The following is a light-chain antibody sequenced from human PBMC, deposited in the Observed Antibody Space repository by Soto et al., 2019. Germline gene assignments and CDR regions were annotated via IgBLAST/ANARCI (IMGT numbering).Light chain of an antibody. CDR1: SSDIGAYNY. V-gene: IGLV2-14*01. CDR3: CSFTASSTLV. J-gene: IGLJ1*01. Sequence: QSVLTQPASVPGSPGQSITISCTGTSSDIGAYNYVSWYQQSPGKAPKLMIYEVSHRPSGVSHRFSGSKSGSTASLTISGLQAEDEADYYCCSFTASSTLVFGTGT. CDR2: EVS.